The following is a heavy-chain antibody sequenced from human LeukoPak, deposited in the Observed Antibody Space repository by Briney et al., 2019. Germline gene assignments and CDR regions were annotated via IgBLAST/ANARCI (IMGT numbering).Heavy chain of an antibody. D-gene: IGHD4-23*01. Sequence: PSETLSLTCTVSGGSISSYYWIWIRQPPGKGLEWIGYIYYSGSTNYNPSLKSRVTISLDTSKNQISLKLSSVTAADTAVYYCARHTTVVPPHYFDYWGQGTLVAVSS. CDR1: GGSISSYY. J-gene: IGHJ4*02. CDR2: IYYSGST. CDR3: ARHTTVVPPHYFDY. V-gene: IGHV4-59*08.